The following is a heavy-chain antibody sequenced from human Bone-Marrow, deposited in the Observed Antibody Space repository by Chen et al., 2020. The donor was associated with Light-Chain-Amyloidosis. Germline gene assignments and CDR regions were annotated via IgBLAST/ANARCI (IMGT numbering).Heavy chain of an antibody. J-gene: IGHJ4*02. Sequence: QVQLVESGGGVVQPGRSLRLSCAASGFTFSSYAMHWVRQAPGKGLEWVAVISYDGSKKYYADSVKGRFTISRDNSKNTLYLQMNSLRAEDTAVYYCARDRDYYDILSYFDYWGQGTLVTVSS. CDR2: ISYDGSKK. CDR1: GFTFSSYA. CDR3: ARDRDYYDILSYFDY. D-gene: IGHD3-9*01. V-gene: IGHV3-30*01.